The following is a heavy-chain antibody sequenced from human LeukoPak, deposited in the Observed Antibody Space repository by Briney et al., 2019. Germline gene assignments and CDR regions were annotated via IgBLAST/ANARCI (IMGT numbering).Heavy chain of an antibody. D-gene: IGHD6-6*01. J-gene: IGHJ4*02. CDR3: AGFIAARSFDY. V-gene: IGHV4-61*02. Sequence: SETLSLTCTVSGGSISSGSYYWSWIRQPAGKGLEWIGRIYTSGSTNYNPSLKSRVTISVDTSKNQFSLKLSSVTAADTAVYYCAGFIAARSFDYWGQGTLVTVSS. CDR2: IYTSGST. CDR1: GGSISSGSYY.